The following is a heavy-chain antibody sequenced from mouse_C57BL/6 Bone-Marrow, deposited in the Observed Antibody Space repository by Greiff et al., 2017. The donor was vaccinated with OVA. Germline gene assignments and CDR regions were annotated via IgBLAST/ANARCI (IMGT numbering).Heavy chain of an antibody. V-gene: IGHV1-61*01. CDR2: IYPSDSET. D-gene: IGHD3-2*02. CDR1: GYTFTSYW. CDR3: ARQLRPPYYYAMDY. Sequence: QVQLQQPGAELVRPGSSVKLSCKASGYTFTSYWMDWVKQRPGQGLEWIGNIYPSDSETHYNQKFKDKAKLTVDKSSSTAYMQLSSLTSEDSAVYYGARQLRPPYYYAMDYWGQGTSVTVSS. J-gene: IGHJ4*01.